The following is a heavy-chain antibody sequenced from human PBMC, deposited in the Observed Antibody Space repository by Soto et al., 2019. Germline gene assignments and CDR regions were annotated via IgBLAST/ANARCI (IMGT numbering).Heavy chain of an antibody. J-gene: IGHJ6*02. D-gene: IGHD4-17*01. CDR2: INPSGGST. CDR1: GYTFTSYY. Sequence: QVQLVQSGAEVKKPGASVKVSCKASGYTFTSYYIHWVRQAPGQGLEWMGIINPSGGSTSYAQKFXXRVTRTRDTSXXKXYXXLSSLRAEDTAVYYCARGNTRLDYGGAYYYYGMDVWGQGTTGTVSS. CDR3: ARGNTRLDYGGAYYYYGMDV. V-gene: IGHV1-46*01.